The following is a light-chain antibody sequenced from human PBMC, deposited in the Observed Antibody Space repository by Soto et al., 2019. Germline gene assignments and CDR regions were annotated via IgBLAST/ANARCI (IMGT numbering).Light chain of an antibody. J-gene: IGKJ5*01. CDR3: QQSYNMPIT. V-gene: IGKV1-39*01. CDR1: QIINRY. CDR2: SVS. Sequence: SSRSASLGEKVTINFRASQIINRYLSWYQQKPGSAPKLLIYSVSVLGSGVPARFSGSGSGTDFTLTINSLQPEDFATYYCQQSYNMPITFGQGTRLEIK.